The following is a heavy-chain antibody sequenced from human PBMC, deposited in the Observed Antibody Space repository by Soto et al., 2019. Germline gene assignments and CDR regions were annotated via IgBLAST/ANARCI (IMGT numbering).Heavy chain of an antibody. CDR3: ARSITIFGVVIIGYNWFDP. CDR2: INAGNGNT. CDR1: GYTFTSYA. Sequence: ASVKVSCKASGYTFTSYAMHWVRQAPGQRLEWMGWINAGNGNTKYSQKFQGRVTITRDTSASTAYMGLSSLRSEDTAVYYCARSITIFGVVIIGYNWFDPWGQGTLVTVSS. J-gene: IGHJ5*02. V-gene: IGHV1-3*01. D-gene: IGHD3-3*01.